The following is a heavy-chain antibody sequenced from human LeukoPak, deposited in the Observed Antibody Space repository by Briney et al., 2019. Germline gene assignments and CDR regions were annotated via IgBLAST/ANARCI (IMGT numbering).Heavy chain of an antibody. Sequence: PSETLSLTCAVYGGSFSGYYWSWIRQPPGKGLEWIGEINHSGSTNYNPSLKSRVTISVDTSKNQFSLKLSSVTAADTAVYYCARGPYCSGGSCSVAFDYWGQGTLVTLSS. CDR3: ARGPYCSGGSCSVAFDY. V-gene: IGHV4-34*01. D-gene: IGHD2-15*01. J-gene: IGHJ4*02. CDR2: INHSGST. CDR1: GGSFSGYY.